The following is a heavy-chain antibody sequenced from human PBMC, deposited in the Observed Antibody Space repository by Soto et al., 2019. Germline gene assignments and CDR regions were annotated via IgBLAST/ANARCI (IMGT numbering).Heavy chain of an antibody. CDR2: SKSKTAGGTT. D-gene: IGHD6-13*01. V-gene: IGHV3-15*01. CDR3: TTGFGAAGSNP. Sequence: EVQLVESGGGLVKPGGSLRLSCAASGFTFSNAWMSWVRQAPGKGLEWVGRSKSKTAGGTTDYAAPVKGRFTISREDSKNTLYLQMNSLKNEDTALYYCTTGFGAAGSNPWGQGTLVTVSS. CDR1: GFTFSNAW. J-gene: IGHJ5*02.